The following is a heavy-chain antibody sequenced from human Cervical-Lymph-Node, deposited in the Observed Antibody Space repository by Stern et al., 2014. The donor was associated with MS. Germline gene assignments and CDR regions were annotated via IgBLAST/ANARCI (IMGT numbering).Heavy chain of an antibody. Sequence: VQLVESGGGVVKPGRSLSLSCGASGFTFSNYAMHWVRQAPGKWLEWVALLSYDGTQRNATDSVKGRFPIPRDNSKNTLYLHMNSLRDEDTAVYFCARGGRGVGLEYWGQGALVTVSS. CDR2: LSYDGTQR. CDR3: ARGGRGVGLEY. CDR1: GFTFSNYA. V-gene: IGHV3-30-3*01. D-gene: IGHD3-10*01. J-gene: IGHJ4*02.